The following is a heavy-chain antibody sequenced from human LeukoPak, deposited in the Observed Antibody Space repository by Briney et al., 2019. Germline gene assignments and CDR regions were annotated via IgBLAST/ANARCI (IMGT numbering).Heavy chain of an antibody. Sequence: SETLSLTCAVYGVSFSGYYWSWIRQPPGKGLEWIGEINHSGSTNYNPSLKSRVTISVDTSKNQFSLKLSSVTAADTAVYYCARSEYSYGYGSWFDPWGQGTLVTVSS. D-gene: IGHD5-18*01. CDR2: INHSGST. CDR3: ARSEYSYGYGSWFDP. CDR1: GVSFSGYY. V-gene: IGHV4-34*01. J-gene: IGHJ5*02.